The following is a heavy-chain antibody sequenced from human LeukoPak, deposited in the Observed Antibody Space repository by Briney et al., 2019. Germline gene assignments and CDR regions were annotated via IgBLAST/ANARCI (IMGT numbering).Heavy chain of an antibody. V-gene: IGHV1-69*06. J-gene: IGHJ5*01. CDR2: IIPIFGSA. Sequence: SVKVSCKASGGTFSTYAISWVRQAPGQGLEWMGRIIPIFGSANYAQKFQGRVTITADKSTSPAYMELSSLSSEDTAMYYCAREGRDAYDFDSWGQGTLVTVSS. D-gene: IGHD5-24*01. CDR1: GGTFSTYA. CDR3: AREGRDAYDFDS.